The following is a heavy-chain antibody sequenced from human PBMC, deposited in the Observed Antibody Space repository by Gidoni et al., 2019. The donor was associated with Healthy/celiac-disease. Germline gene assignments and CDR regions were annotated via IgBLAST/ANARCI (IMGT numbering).Heavy chain of an antibody. CDR2: ISGSGGST. Sequence: EVQLLESGGGLVQPGGSLRLSCAASGFTFSRYAMSWVRQGPGKGLGWVSAISGSGGSTYYADSVKGRFTISRDNSKNTLYLQMNSLRAEDTAVYYCANLIGSYSWWGQGTLVTVSS. CDR3: ANLIGSYSW. J-gene: IGHJ4*02. CDR1: GFTFSRYA. V-gene: IGHV3-23*01. D-gene: IGHD1-26*01.